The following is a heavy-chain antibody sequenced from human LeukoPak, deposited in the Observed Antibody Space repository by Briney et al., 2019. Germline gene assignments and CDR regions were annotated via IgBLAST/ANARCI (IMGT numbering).Heavy chain of an antibody. Sequence: GESLKISCKGSGYSFTSYWIAWVRQMPGAGPELMGIIYPGDSHTKYSPSFEGQVTISADKSISTAYLQWSGLKASDTAIYYCARRTDWGHYFDYWGQGTLVTVSS. D-gene: IGHD2-21*01. CDR1: GYSFTSYW. CDR2: IYPGDSHT. V-gene: IGHV5-51*01. J-gene: IGHJ4*02. CDR3: ARRTDWGHYFDY.